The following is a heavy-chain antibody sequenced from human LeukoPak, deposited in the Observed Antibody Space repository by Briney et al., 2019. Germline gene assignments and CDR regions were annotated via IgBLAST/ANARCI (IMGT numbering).Heavy chain of an antibody. CDR2: IYTSGST. D-gene: IGHD3-3*01. V-gene: IGHV4-4*09. J-gene: IGHJ4*02. Sequence: SETLSLTCTVSGGSISSYYWSWIRQPPGKGLEWIGNIYTSGSTNYNPSLRSRVTMSVDTSKNQISLQLSSVTAADTAVYFCAEFIFSPFCLCFRGQGTLVTVSS. CDR3: AEFIFSPFCLCF. CDR1: GGSISSYY.